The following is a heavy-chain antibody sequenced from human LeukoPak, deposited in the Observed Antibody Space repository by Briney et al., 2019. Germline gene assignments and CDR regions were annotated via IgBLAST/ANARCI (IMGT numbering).Heavy chain of an antibody. Sequence: PGGSLRLSCAASGFTFSSYAMSWVRQAPVKGLEWVSAISGSGGSTYYADSVKGRFTISRDNSKNTLYLQMNSLRAEDTAVYYCAKEAGSTAQAIIFFDYWGQGTLVTVSS. J-gene: IGHJ4*02. CDR1: GFTFSSYA. CDR3: AKEAGSTAQAIIFFDY. CDR2: ISGSGGST. V-gene: IGHV3-23*01. D-gene: IGHD6-19*01.